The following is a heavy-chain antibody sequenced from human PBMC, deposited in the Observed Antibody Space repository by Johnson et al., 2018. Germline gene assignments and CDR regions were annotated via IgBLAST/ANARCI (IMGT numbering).Heavy chain of an antibody. CDR1: GFTFSSYG. CDR3: AREGGSEFTVTTSYYYGMDV. CDR2: IWYDGSNK. Sequence: QVQLVESGGGLVKPGGSLRLSCAASGFTFSSYGMHWVRQAPGTGLEWVAVIWYDGSNKYYADSVNGRFTISRDNSKNTLYLQMNSLRAEDTAVYYWAREGGSEFTVTTSYYYGMDVRGQGTTVTVSS. V-gene: IGHV3-33*01. J-gene: IGHJ6*02. D-gene: IGHD4-17*01.